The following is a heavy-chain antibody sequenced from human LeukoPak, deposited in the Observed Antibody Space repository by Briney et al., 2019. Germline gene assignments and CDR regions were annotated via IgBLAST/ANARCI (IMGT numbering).Heavy chain of an antibody. CDR1: VYTFTGYY. V-gene: IGHV1-2*06. J-gene: IGHJ6*03. CDR3: ARERMTTVTTDYYYYMDV. D-gene: IGHD4-17*01. Sequence: ASVKVSCKASVYTFTGYYMHWVRQAPGQGLEWMGRINPNSGGTNYAQKFQGRVTMTRDTSISTAYMELSRLRSDDTAVYYCARERMTTVTTDYYYYMDVWGKGTTVTVSS. CDR2: INPNSGGT.